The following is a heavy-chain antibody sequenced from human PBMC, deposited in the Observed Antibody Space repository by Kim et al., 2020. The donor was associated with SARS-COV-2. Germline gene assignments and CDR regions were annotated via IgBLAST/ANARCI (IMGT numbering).Heavy chain of an antibody. J-gene: IGHJ4*02. CDR3: AIETYYYDSSGYFPDY. Sequence: SVKVSCKASGGTFSSYAISWVRQAPGQGLEWMGRIIPILGIANYAQKFQGRVTITADKSTSTAYMELSSLRSEDTAVYYCAIETYYYDSSGYFPDYWGQGTLVTVSS. CDR2: IIPILGIA. D-gene: IGHD3-22*01. V-gene: IGHV1-69*04. CDR1: GGTFSSYA.